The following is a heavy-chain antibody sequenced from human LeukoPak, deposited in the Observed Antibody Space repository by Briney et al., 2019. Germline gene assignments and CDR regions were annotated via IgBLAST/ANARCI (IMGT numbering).Heavy chain of an antibody. CDR1: GFTFSSYS. J-gene: IGHJ3*02. V-gene: IGHV3-21*01. D-gene: IGHD4-17*01. CDR3: ARNSHPRGDFDI. Sequence: PGGSLRLSCAASGFTFSSYSMNWVRQAPGKGLEWVSSISSSSSYIYYADSVKGRFTISRDNAKNSLYLQMNSLRAEDTAVYYCARNSHPRGDFDIWGQGTMVTVSS. CDR2: ISSSSSYI.